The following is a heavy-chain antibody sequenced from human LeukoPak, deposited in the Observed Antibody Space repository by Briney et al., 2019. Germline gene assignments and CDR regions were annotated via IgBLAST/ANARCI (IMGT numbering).Heavy chain of an antibody. Sequence: SETLSLTCTVSGGSISSYYWSWIRQPPGKRLEWIGYIYYSGSTNYNPSLKSRDTISVDTSKNQFSLKLSSVTAADTAVYYCARGAPYNWFDPWGQGTLVTVSS. CDR2: IYYSGST. J-gene: IGHJ5*02. V-gene: IGHV4-59*01. CDR3: ARGAPYNWFDP. D-gene: IGHD1-26*01. CDR1: GGSISSYY.